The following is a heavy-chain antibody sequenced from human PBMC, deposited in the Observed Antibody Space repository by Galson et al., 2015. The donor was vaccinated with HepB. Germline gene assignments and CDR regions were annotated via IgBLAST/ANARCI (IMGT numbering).Heavy chain of an antibody. CDR2: ISAYNGNT. V-gene: IGHV1-18*04. Sequence: SVKVSCKASGYTFTSYGISWVRQAPGQGLEWMGWISAYNGNTNYAQKLQGRVTMTTDTSTSTAYMELRSLRSDDTAVYYCARHYNYYYGSGTKIGHHYYYYGMDVWGQGTTVTVSS. CDR1: GYTFTSYG. J-gene: IGHJ6*02. D-gene: IGHD3-10*01. CDR3: ARHYNYYYGSGTKIGHHYYYYGMDV.